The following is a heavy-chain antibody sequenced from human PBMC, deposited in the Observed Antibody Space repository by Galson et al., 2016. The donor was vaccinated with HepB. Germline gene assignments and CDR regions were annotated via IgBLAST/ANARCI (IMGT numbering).Heavy chain of an antibody. D-gene: IGHD3-22*01. V-gene: IGHV1-18*01. CDR3: AKLTEKYYDSSGYFDY. CDR2: ISAYNGDT. J-gene: IGHJ4*02. CDR1: GYTFTTYG. Sequence: SVKVSCKASGYTFTTYGISWVRQAPGQGLEWMGWISAYNGDTNYAQKLQGRVTMTTDTSTSTAYMELRSLRSDDTAVYYCAKLTEKYYDSSGYFDYWGQGTLVTVSS.